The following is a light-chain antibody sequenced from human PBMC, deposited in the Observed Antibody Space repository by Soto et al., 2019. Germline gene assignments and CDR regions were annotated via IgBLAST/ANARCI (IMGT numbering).Light chain of an antibody. CDR3: QQRSNLLT. J-gene: IGKJ4*01. Sequence: EIVLTQSPATLSLSPGERATLSCRASQSVSSYLAWYQQKPGQAPRLLIYEASNRATGIPARFSGSGSGTDVTLTISSLEPDDFAVYYCQQRSNLLTFGGGTKVEIK. CDR1: QSVSSY. V-gene: IGKV3-11*01. CDR2: EAS.